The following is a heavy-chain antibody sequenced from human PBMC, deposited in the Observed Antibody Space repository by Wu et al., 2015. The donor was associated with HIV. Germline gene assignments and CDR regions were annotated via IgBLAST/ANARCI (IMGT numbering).Heavy chain of an antibody. D-gene: IGHD2-8*01. Sequence: QVQLVQSGAEVKKPGASLRVSCKASGYTFTSYDINWVRQATGQGLEWMGWMNPNSGNTGYAQKFQGRVTITRNTSISTAYMELSSLRSEDTAVYYCARGLGVSYYFDYWGQGTLVTVSS. CDR2: MNPNSGNT. CDR1: GYTFTSYD. V-gene: IGHV1-8*03. J-gene: IGHJ4*02. CDR3: ARGLGVSYYFDY.